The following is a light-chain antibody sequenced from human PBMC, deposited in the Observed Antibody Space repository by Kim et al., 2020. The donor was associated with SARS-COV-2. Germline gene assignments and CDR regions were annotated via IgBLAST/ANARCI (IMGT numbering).Light chain of an antibody. CDR1: QGIVNA. CDR2: AAS. J-gene: IGKJ1*01. V-gene: IGKV1-17*01. CDR3: LQYVSDPWT. Sequence: DIQMTQSPPSLSASVGDRITITCRASQGIVNALSWYQQTPGKAPKRLIFAASTLQSGVPSRFSGSASGTEFTLTISSLQPEDAATYYCLQYVSDPWTFGQGTKLEI.